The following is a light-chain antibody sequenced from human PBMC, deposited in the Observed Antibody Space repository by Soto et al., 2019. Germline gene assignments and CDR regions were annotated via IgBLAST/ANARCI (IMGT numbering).Light chain of an antibody. V-gene: IGKV3-20*01. CDR3: QQYGRSPYT. CDR2: DAA. CDR1: QSVSSGY. Sequence: EIVLTQSPGTLSLSPGERATLSCRASQSVSSGYLAWYQQKPGQAPRLLIHDAANRAIGIPDRCSGSGSGTDFTLTISRLEPEDFAVYYCQQYGRSPYTFGQGTKLEIK. J-gene: IGKJ2*01.